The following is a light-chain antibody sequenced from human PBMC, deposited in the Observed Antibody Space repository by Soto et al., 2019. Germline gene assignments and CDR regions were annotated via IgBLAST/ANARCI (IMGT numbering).Light chain of an antibody. V-gene: IGKV1-33*01. J-gene: IGKJ4*01. Sequence: DIQMTQSPSTLSASVGDRFTITCRASQTIRSLLAWYQQKPGKAPKLLIYDASNLETGVPSRFSGSGSGTDFTFTISSLQPEDIATYYCQQYDNLPLTFGGGTKVDI. CDR3: QQYDNLPLT. CDR2: DAS. CDR1: QTIRSL.